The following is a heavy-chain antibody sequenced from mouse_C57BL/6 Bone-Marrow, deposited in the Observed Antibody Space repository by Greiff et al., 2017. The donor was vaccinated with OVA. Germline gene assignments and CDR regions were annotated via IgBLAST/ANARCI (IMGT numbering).Heavy chain of an antibody. D-gene: IGHD2-4*01. V-gene: IGHV5-15*01. Sequence: EVKLQESGGGLVQPGGSLKLSCAASGFTFSDYGMAWVRQAPRKGPAWVAFISNLAYSIYYADTVTGRFTISRENAKNTLYLEMRSLRSENTAMYYCARRFYYDYPYYYAMDYWGQGTSVTVSS. CDR1: GFTFSDYG. CDR3: ARRFYYDYPYYYAMDY. J-gene: IGHJ4*01. CDR2: ISNLAYSI.